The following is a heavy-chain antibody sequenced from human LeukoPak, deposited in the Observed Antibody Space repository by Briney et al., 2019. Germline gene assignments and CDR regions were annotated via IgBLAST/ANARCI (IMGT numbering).Heavy chain of an antibody. CDR1: GFTLSSYS. J-gene: IGHJ4*02. CDR2: ISHTGTTM. D-gene: IGHD7-27*01. CDR3: ARGHWGLDS. V-gene: IGHV3-48*04. Sequence: TGGSLRLSCAASGFTLSSYSMNWVRQAPGKGLEWVSYISHTGTTMYYADSVKGRFTLSRDNARNSLYLQMNSLRAEDTAVYYCARGHWGLDSWGQGTLVSVSS.